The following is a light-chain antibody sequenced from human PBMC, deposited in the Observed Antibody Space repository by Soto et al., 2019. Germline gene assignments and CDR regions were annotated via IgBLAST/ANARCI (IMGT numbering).Light chain of an antibody. J-gene: IGKJ1*01. Sequence: EIVMTQSPDTLSVSPGDRATLSCRASESVGTNVAWFQQRPGQAPRPLIYGASTRVAGIPDRFSGSGSETEFTLTISNLQSEDFAIYHCQQWIRWTFGQGTRVELK. CDR2: GAS. V-gene: IGKV3-15*01. CDR1: ESVGTN. CDR3: QQWIRWT.